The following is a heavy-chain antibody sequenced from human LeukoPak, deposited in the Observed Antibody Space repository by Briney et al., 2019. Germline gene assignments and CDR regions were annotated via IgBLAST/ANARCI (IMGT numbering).Heavy chain of an antibody. V-gene: IGHV3-30*18. CDR2: ISYDGGHI. J-gene: IGHJ4*02. D-gene: IGHD2-2*01. CDR3: AKGCSSASCAIEFDY. CDR1: GFPFQHYA. Sequence: GGSLRLSCAGSGFPFQHYAVHWVRHRPGKGLEWVAGISYDGGHIYYGNSVKGRFTISRDNSKDTVYLEVNSLRPEDTALYYCAKGCSSASCAIEFDYWGQGTLVTVSS.